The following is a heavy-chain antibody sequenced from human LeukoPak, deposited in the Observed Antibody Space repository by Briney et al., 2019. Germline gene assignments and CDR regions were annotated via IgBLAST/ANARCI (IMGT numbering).Heavy chain of an antibody. CDR1: GFSLRSYA. Sequence: GGSLRLSCAASGFSLRSYAMSCVRQAPGEGLGCVSAISGSGGSTYYADSVKGRFTISRDNSKNTLYLQMNSLRDEETAVYYCANSLYGDYGWFDPWGQGTLVTVSS. V-gene: IGHV3-23*01. J-gene: IGHJ5*02. CDR3: ANSLYGDYGWFDP. D-gene: IGHD4-17*01. CDR2: ISGSGGST.